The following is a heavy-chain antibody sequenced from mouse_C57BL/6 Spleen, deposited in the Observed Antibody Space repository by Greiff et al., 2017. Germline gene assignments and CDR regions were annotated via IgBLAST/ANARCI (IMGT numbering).Heavy chain of an antibody. J-gene: IGHJ4*01. CDR2: IDPEDGET. Sequence: EVQLQQSGAELVKPGASVKISCKASGYTFTDYYINWVKQRPGQGLEWIGRIDPEDGETKYAPKFQGKATITADTSSNTAYLQLSSLTSEDTAVYYCARDRGYAMDYWGQGTSVTVSS. CDR1: GYTFTDYY. CDR3: ARDRGYAMDY. V-gene: IGHV14-2*01.